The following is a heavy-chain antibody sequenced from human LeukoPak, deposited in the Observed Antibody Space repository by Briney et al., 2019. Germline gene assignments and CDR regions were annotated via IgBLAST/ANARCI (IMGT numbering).Heavy chain of an antibody. D-gene: IGHD3-9*01. Sequence: SETLSLTCTVSGGSISSGDYCWSWIRQPPGKGLEWIGYIYYSGSTYYNPSLKSRVTISVDTSKNQFSLKLSSVTAADTAVHYCASGLYYDILTGPAFDIWGQGTMVTVSS. CDR3: ASGLYYDILTGPAFDI. V-gene: IGHV4-30-4*01. CDR2: IYYSGST. CDR1: GGSISSGDYC. J-gene: IGHJ3*02.